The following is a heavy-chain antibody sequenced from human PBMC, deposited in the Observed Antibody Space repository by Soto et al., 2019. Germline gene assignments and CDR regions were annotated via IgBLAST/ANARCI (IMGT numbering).Heavy chain of an antibody. CDR1: GFTFSSYA. CDR3: GRVRVGATGGRYFDH. J-gene: IGHJ4*02. V-gene: IGHV3-23*01. D-gene: IGHD1-26*01. Sequence: EVQLLESGGGLVQPGGSLRLSCAASGFTFSSYAMSWVRQAPGKGLEWVSAISGSGGSTYYADSVKGRFTIARDNSKNTLYRQLNSRRAEDTDVYYCGRVRVGATGGRYFDHWGQGTLVTVCS. CDR2: ISGSGGST.